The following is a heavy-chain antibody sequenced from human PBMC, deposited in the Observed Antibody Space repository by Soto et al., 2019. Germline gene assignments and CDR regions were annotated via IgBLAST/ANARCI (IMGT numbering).Heavy chain of an antibody. D-gene: IGHD6-25*01. CDR1: GFTFKSHA. V-gene: IGHV3-23*01. Sequence: GESLKISCVASGFTFKSHAMTWVRQAPGKGLEWVSGISGGGDYTYYADSVKGRFTISRDDSKNTLYLQLNSLRAEDTAIYYCAKASQFSGNWYEYWGQGTLVTVSS. CDR2: ISGGGDYT. J-gene: IGHJ5*01. CDR3: AKASQFSGNWYEY.